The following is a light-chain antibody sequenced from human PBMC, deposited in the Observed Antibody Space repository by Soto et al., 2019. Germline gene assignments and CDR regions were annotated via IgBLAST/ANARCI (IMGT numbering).Light chain of an antibody. Sequence: EIVMTQSPATLSVSPGERATLSCRASQSVSSNLACYQQKPGQAPRLLIYGASTRATGIPARFSGSGSGTEFTLTISSLQSEDFAVYYCQQYNNWWTFGQGTKVDTK. CDR3: QQYNNWWT. V-gene: IGKV3-15*01. J-gene: IGKJ1*01. CDR1: QSVSSN. CDR2: GAS.